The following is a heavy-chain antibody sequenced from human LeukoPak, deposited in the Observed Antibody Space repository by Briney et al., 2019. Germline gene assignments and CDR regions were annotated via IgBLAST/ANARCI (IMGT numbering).Heavy chain of an antibody. Sequence: GGSLRLSCAASGFTFSSYWMHWVRHAPGKGLVWVSRINSDGSSTNYADSVKGRFTISRDNAKNTLYLQMNSLRAEDTAVYYCARALIWSGLNYYYYMDVWGKGTTVTVSS. CDR2: INSDGSST. J-gene: IGHJ6*03. D-gene: IGHD3-3*01. CDR3: ARALIWSGLNYYYYMDV. CDR1: GFTFSSYW. V-gene: IGHV3-74*01.